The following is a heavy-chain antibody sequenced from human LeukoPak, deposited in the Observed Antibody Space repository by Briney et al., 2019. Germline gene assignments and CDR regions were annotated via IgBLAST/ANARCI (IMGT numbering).Heavy chain of an antibody. D-gene: IGHD6-13*01. CDR3: ARVFAMKQQLRFPWFDS. CDR1: GGSISSYY. Sequence: SETLSLTCTVSGGSISSYYWSWIRQPPGKGLEWIGYIYYSGSTNYNPSLKSRVTISVDTSKNQFSLKLSSVTAADTAVYYCARVFAMKQQLRFPWFDSWGQGTLVTVSS. V-gene: IGHV4-59*01. J-gene: IGHJ5*01. CDR2: IYYSGST.